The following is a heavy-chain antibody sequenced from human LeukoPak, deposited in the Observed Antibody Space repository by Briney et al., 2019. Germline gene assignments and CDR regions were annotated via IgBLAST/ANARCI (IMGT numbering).Heavy chain of an antibody. V-gene: IGHV3-48*03. CDR3: ARDQFDLFYGDYVGYFDY. J-gene: IGHJ4*02. CDR1: GFTFSSYE. CDR2: ISSSGSTI. Sequence: PGGSLRLSCAASGFTFSSYEMNWVRQAPGKGLEWVSYISSSGSTIYYADSVKGRFTISRDNAKNSLYLQMNSLRAEDTAVYYCARDQFDLFYGDYVGYFDYWGQGTLVTVSS. D-gene: IGHD4-17*01.